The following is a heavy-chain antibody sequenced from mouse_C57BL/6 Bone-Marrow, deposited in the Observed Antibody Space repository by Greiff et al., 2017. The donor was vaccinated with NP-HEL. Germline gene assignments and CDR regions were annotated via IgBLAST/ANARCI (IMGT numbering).Heavy chain of an antibody. Sequence: QVHLQQSGAELVRPGASVTLSCKASGYTFTDYEMHWVKQTPVHGLEWIGAIDPETGGTDYNPKFKGTALLTADNSSRTPYMELRSMTSEDSAVYYCRRDYYGSSYVGYYFDYWGQGATLTASS. J-gene: IGHJ2*01. CDR2: IDPETGGT. CDR1: GYTFTDYE. D-gene: IGHD1-1*01. V-gene: IGHV1-15*01. CDR3: RRDYYGSSYVGYYFDY.